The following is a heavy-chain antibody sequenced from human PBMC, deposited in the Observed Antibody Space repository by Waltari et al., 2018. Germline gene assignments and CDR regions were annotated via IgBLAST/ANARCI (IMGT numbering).Heavy chain of an antibody. CDR2: VDPEDGET. Sequence: EVQLVQSGAEVKKPGATVNISCKASGSTLTDYYMHWVQQAPGKGLEWMGRVDPEDGETIYAEKFQGRVTITADTSTDTAYMELSSLRSEDTAVYYCATSGPTVTTSGVAFDIWGQGTMVTVSS. CDR3: ATSGPTVTTSGVAFDI. CDR1: GSTLTDYY. J-gene: IGHJ3*02. D-gene: IGHD4-17*01. V-gene: IGHV1-69-2*01.